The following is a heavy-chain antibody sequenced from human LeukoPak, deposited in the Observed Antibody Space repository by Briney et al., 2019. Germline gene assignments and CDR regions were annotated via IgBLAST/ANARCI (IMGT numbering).Heavy chain of an antibody. CDR2: ISGGGTDT. V-gene: IGHV3-23*01. J-gene: IGHJ4*02. CDR3: ANDHDYDSTGSIDY. CDR1: GFTFSSYA. D-gene: IGHD3-22*01. Sequence: GGSLRLSCAASGFTFSSYAMTWVRQAPGKGMEWVSTISGGGTDTFYADSVTGRFTISRDNSKNTFYLQMNSLRAGDTALYYCANDHDYDSTGSIDYWGQGTLVTVPS.